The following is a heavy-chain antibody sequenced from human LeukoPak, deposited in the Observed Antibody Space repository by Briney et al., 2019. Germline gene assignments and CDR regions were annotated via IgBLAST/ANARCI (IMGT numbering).Heavy chain of an antibody. D-gene: IGHD4-11*01. CDR2: ISSSSSCI. CDR1: GFTFSSYS. CDR3: ARDPHDYIGP. V-gene: IGHV3-21*01. Sequence: GGSLRLSCAASGFTFSSYSMNWVRQAPGKGLEWVSSISSSSSCIYYADSVKGRFTISRDNAKNSLYLQMNSLRAEDTAVYYCARDPHDYIGPWGQGTLVTVSS. J-gene: IGHJ5*02.